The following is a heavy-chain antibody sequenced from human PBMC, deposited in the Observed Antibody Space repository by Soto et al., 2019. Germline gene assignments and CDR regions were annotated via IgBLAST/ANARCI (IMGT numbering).Heavy chain of an antibody. J-gene: IGHJ4*02. CDR2: ISSSGSTI. V-gene: IGHV3-48*03. CDR3: AGMVRGIHDY. Sequence: EVQLVESGGGLVQPGGSLRLSCAASGFTFSSYKMNWVRQAPGKGLEWVSYISSSGSTIYYADSVKGRFTISRDNAKNSLYLQMNSLRAEDTAVYYCAGMVRGIHDYWGQGTLVTVSS. D-gene: IGHD3-10*01. CDR1: GFTFSSYK.